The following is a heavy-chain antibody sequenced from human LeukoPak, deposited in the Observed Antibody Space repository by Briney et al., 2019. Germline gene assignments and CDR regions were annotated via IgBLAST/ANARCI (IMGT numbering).Heavy chain of an antibody. Sequence: GASVKVSCKASGYTFTSYGISWVRQAPGQGLEWMGGIIPIFGTANYAQKFQGRVTITADESTSTAYMELSSLRSEDTAVYYCARDGGSSWSYRFDPWGQGTLVTVSS. CDR2: IIPIFGTA. V-gene: IGHV1-69*13. J-gene: IGHJ5*02. D-gene: IGHD6-13*01. CDR1: GYTFTSYG. CDR3: ARDGGSSWSYRFDP.